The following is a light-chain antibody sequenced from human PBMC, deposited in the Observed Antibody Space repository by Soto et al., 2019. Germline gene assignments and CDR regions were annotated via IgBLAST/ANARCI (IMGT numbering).Light chain of an antibody. V-gene: IGLV2-14*01. CDR1: SDDIGTYDY. Sequence: QSVLTQPISVSGSPGQSITISCTGNSDDIGTYDYVCWYQQHPGKAPRLLIHGVHNRSPGISGRFSASKSGLTASLTISGLQAEDEADYHCTAFSANRVYLFXPGTKVTVL. CDR2: GVH. J-gene: IGLJ1*01. CDR3: TAFSANRVYL.